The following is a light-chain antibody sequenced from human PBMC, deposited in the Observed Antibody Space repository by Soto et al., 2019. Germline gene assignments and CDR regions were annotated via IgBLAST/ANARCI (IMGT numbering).Light chain of an antibody. CDR1: QSISSW. CDR2: KAS. V-gene: IGKV1-5*03. Sequence: DIQMTQSPSTLSASVGDRVTITCRASQSISSWLAWYQQKPGKAPKLLIYKASTLESGVPSNFSGSGSGTEFTLTISSLQPEDFETYYCQQYNAYPWTFGEGAKVDIX. J-gene: IGKJ1*01. CDR3: QQYNAYPWT.